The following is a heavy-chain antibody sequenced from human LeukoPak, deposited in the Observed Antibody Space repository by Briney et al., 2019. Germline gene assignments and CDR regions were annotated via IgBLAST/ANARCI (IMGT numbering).Heavy chain of an antibody. CDR2: ISDSGGST. Sequence: GGSLRLSCAASGFTISSTAMNWVRQAPGKGLEWVSVISDSGGSTYYADSVKGRFTISRDNSKNTLYLQMNSLRAEDTAVYYCAKGDDSSGYFIDYWGQGTLVTVSS. CDR1: GFTISSTA. V-gene: IGHV3-23*01. J-gene: IGHJ4*02. CDR3: AKGDDSSGYFIDY. D-gene: IGHD3-22*01.